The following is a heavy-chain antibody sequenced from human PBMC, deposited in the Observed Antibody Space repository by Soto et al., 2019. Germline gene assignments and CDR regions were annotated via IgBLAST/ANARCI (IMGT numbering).Heavy chain of an antibody. Sequence: CLRLSCAASGFTFSNYWMHWVRQVPGRGLVWVSRISHDGSGTSYADSVKGRFTISRDNAKNTVYLQMNSLRAEDTAVYYCGSVFEYWGYGTLVTVSS. CDR2: ISHDGSGT. J-gene: IGHJ4*01. CDR1: GFTFSNYW. CDR3: GSVFEY. V-gene: IGHV3-74*01.